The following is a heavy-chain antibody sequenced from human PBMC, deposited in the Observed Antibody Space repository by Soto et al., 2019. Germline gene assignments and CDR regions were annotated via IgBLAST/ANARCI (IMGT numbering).Heavy chain of an antibody. CDR1: GFFFSSYG. Sequence: ESGGGVVQPGRSLRLSCAASGFFFSSYGMHWVRQAPGKGLEWLAVISNDGINDYYADSVKGRFTISRDDSKNTLSLQMNSLRVEDTAVYYCARPRGDYYYYYGMDVWGQGTTVTVS. J-gene: IGHJ6*02. CDR2: ISNDGIND. D-gene: IGHD1-26*01. CDR3: ARPRGDYYYYYGMDV. V-gene: IGHV3-30*03.